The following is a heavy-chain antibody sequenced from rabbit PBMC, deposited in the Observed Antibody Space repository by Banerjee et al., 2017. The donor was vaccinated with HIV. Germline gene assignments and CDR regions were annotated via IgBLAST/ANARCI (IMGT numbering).Heavy chain of an antibody. D-gene: IGHD4-2*01. V-gene: IGHV1S40*01. CDR3: ARRDAGYGYFEL. J-gene: IGHJ4*01. Sequence: QSLEESGGDLVKPGASLTLTCTASGFSFSSSYYMCWVRQAPGKGLEWIACIYAGSSGSTYYASWAKGRFTISKTSSTTVTLQMTSLTAADTATYFCARRDAGYGYFELWGQGTLVTVS. CDR1: GFSFSSSYY. CDR2: IYAGSSGST.